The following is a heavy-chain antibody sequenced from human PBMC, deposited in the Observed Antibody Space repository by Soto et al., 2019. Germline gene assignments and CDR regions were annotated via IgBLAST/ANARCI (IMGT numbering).Heavy chain of an antibody. Sequence: EVQLVESGGGLVQPGRSLRLSCAASGFTFDDYAMHWVRQAPGKGLEWVSGISWNSGSIGYADSVKGRFTISRDNAKNSLYLQMNSLRAEDTALYYCAKDIRHSGYDYWGQGTLVTVSS. J-gene: IGHJ4*02. CDR1: GFTFDDYA. D-gene: IGHD5-12*01. CDR2: ISWNSGSI. V-gene: IGHV3-9*01. CDR3: AKDIRHSGYDY.